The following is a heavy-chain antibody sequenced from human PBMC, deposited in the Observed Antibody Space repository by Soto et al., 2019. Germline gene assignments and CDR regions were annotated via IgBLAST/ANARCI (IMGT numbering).Heavy chain of an antibody. V-gene: IGHV3-23*01. CDR1: GFNISSYA. CDR2: ISGSGGST. D-gene: IGHD6-13*01. Sequence: GLSLRVSCAASGFNISSYAMSWVSQAPGKGLEWVSAISGSGGSTYYADSVKGRFTISRDNSKNTLYLQMNSLRAEDTAVYYCAYSSTPFDYWGQGTLVTVSS. J-gene: IGHJ4*02. CDR3: AYSSTPFDY.